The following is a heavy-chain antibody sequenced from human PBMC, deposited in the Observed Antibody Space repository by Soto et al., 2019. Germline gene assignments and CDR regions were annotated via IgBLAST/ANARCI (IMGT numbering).Heavy chain of an antibody. Sequence: QLQLQESGPGLVKPSETLSLTCSVSDDSINSDKYYWGWIRQPPGKGLEWIGSIYYRGNAYYNPSLKTRVTIPLDKSKSQFSLKLNSGTAADSAVYFCARLEGLATISYYFDFWGPGALVTVSS. D-gene: IGHD3-9*01. CDR1: DDSINSDKYY. CDR2: IYYRGNA. CDR3: ARLEGLATISYYFDF. J-gene: IGHJ4*02. V-gene: IGHV4-39*01.